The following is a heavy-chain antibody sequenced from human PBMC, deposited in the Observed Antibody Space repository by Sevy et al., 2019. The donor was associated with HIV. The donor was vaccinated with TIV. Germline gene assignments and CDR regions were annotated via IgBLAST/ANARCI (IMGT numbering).Heavy chain of an antibody. D-gene: IGHD6-19*01. V-gene: IGHV3-53*01. CDR3: AREGLAVAGNAFDI. CDR2: FYTGGST. J-gene: IGHJ3*02. Sequence: GGYLRLSCAVSGFSVSNNYMNWVRQSPEKGLEWVAVFYTGGSTDYADSVKGRFTISRDNSKNTVYLEMSSLRAEDTAMYYCAREGLAVAGNAFDIWGQGTMVTVSS. CDR1: GFSVSNNY.